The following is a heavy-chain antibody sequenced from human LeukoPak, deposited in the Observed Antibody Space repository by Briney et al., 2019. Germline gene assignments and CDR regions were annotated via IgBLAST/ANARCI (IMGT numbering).Heavy chain of an antibody. V-gene: IGHV3-33*01. CDR3: ARPKKYYYYGMDV. CDR2: IWYDGSNK. CDR1: GFTFSSYG. J-gene: IGHJ6*04. Sequence: GGSLRLSCAASGFTFSSYGMHWVRQAPGKGLEWVAVIWYDGSNKYYADSVKGRFTISRDNSKNTLYLQMNSLRAEDTAVYYCARPKKYYYYGMDVWGKGTTVTVSS.